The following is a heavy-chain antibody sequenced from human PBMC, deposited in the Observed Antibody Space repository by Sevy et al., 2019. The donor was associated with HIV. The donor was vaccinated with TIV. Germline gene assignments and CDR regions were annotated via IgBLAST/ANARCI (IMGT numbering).Heavy chain of an antibody. CDR2: ISGSGGST. Sequence: GGSLRLSCAASGFTFSSYAMSWVRQAPGKGLQWVSGISGSGGSTYYADSVKGRFTISRDNSKSTLYLQMNSLRAEDTDVYYCALRNNGDHDVRYFQHWGQGTLVTVSS. CDR3: ALRNNGDHDVRYFQH. D-gene: IGHD2-8*01. V-gene: IGHV3-23*01. CDR1: GFTFSSYA. J-gene: IGHJ1*01.